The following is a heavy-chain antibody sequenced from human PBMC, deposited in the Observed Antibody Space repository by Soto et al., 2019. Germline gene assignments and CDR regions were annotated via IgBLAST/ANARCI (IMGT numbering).Heavy chain of an antibody. D-gene: IGHD3-10*01. CDR2: IFYSGTA. CDR1: GDSISSGNHY. J-gene: IGHJ5*02. V-gene: IGHV4-30-4*01. Sequence: LSLSCTVSGDSISSGNHYWSWIRQPPGKGLEWIGYIFYSGTAYYNPSLKSRLTISVDTSKNQFSLKLSSVTAADTAVYYCARTDYGTAYFDPWGQGSLVTVSS. CDR3: ARTDYGTAYFDP.